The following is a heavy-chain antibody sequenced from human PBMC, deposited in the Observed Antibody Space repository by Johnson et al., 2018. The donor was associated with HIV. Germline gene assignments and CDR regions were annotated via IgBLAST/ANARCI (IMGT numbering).Heavy chain of an antibody. CDR1: GFTFRNYG. CDR3: AKSDVVVIPEGAFDI. V-gene: IGHV3-30*02. Sequence: QVLLVESGGGVVQPGGSLRLSCAASGFTFRNYGIHWVRQAPGNGLEWAAFIRYDGSNKFFADSVKGRFPISRDNSKNTLYLQMNSLRAEDTAVYYCAKSDVVVIPEGAFDIWGQGTMVTVSS. J-gene: IGHJ3*02. CDR2: IRYDGSNK. D-gene: IGHD2-21*01.